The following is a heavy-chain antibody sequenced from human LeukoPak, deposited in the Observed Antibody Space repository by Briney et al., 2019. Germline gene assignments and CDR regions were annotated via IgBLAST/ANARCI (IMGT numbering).Heavy chain of an antibody. Sequence: SETLSLTCAVYGGSFSGYYWSWIRQPPGKGLEWIGEINHSGSTNYNPSLKRRVNISVDTSKNQFSLKLSSVTAADTAVYYCARVPYCSSTSCYPYNWFDPWGQGTLVTVSS. D-gene: IGHD2-2*01. CDR1: GGSFSGYY. V-gene: IGHV4-34*01. J-gene: IGHJ5*02. CDR2: INHSGST. CDR3: ARVPYCSSTSCYPYNWFDP.